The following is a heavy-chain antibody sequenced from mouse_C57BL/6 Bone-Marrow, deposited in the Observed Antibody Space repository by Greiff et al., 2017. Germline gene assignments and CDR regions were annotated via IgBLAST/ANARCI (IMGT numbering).Heavy chain of an antibody. Sequence: MLVESGGGLVKPGGSLKLSCAASGFTFRSYAMSWVRQTPEKRLEWVATISDGGSYTYYPDNVKGRFTISRDNAKNNLYLQMSHLKSEDTAMYYCARGPITTVVPFAYWGQGTLVTVSA. CDR2: ISDGGSYT. D-gene: IGHD1-1*01. CDR3: ARGPITTVVPFAY. CDR1: GFTFRSYA. V-gene: IGHV5-4*03. J-gene: IGHJ3*01.